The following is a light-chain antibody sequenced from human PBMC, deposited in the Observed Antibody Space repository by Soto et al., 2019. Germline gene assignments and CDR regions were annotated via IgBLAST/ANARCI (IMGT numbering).Light chain of an antibody. J-gene: IGLJ2*01. CDR2: EDN. Sequence: SSELTQPPSVSVSPGQTASFTCSGAKLGKKYVCCYQQRPSQSPLLVMSEDNRRPSGIPARFSGSNSANTATLTISGTQAMDEAVYYCQAWDTSHVVFGGGTQLTVL. CDR3: QAWDTSHVV. V-gene: IGLV3-1*01. CDR1: KLGKKY.